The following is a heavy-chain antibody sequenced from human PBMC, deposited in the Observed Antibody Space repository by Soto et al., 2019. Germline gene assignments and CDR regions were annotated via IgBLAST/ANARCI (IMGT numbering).Heavy chain of an antibody. CDR1: GGSISSRYYY. Sequence: QVQLQESGPGLVKPSQTLSLTCSVSGGSISSRYYYWSWIRQPPVKGLEWIGYIYYSGSTYYNPSLKSRLTISLDTSKNQFSLKLSSVTAADTAVYYCARDTHGDYGTRYYYGMDVWGQGTTVTVSS. CDR3: ARDTHGDYGTRYYYGMDV. CDR2: IYYSGST. J-gene: IGHJ6*02. V-gene: IGHV4-30-4*01. D-gene: IGHD4-17*01.